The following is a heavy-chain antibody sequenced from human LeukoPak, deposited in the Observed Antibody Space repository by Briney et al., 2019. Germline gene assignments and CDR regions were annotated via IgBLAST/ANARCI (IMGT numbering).Heavy chain of an antibody. J-gene: IGHJ3*02. CDR2: ISDSGDRA. CDR3: ARGNSGYSYGYRDDAFDI. D-gene: IGHD5-18*01. Sequence: PGGSLSLVCAASGFTFSSYAMSWVRQAPGKGLGCDSGISDSGDRAHYTDSVKALFTISRDNAKNSLYLQMNSLRAEDTAVYYCARGNSGYSYGYRDDAFDIWGQGTMVTVSS. CDR1: GFTFSSYA. V-gene: IGHV3-23*01.